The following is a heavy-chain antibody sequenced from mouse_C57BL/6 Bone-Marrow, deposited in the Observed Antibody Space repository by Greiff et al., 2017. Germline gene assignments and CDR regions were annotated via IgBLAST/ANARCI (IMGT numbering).Heavy chain of an antibody. Sequence: VQLKESGPELVKPGASVKISCKASGYSFTDYNMNWVKQSNGKSLEWIGVINPNYGTTSYNQKFKGKATLTVDPSSSTAYMQLNSLTSEDSAVYYWARRGETAWFAYWGQGTLVTVSA. V-gene: IGHV1-39*01. J-gene: IGHJ3*01. CDR1: GYSFTDYN. CDR2: INPNYGTT. CDR3: ARRGETAWFAY. D-gene: IGHD4-1*01.